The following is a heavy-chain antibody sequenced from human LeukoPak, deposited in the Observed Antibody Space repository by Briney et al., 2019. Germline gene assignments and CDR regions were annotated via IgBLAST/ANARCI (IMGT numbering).Heavy chain of an antibody. V-gene: IGHV3-21*01. D-gene: IGHD3-22*01. CDR3: ATVYYDSSAYGDLDS. Sequence: GGSLRLSYAASGIAFRSFTMHWVRQAPGKGLEWVSSITPTSTSTVYADSVKGRFTISRDNAKNSLYLQMNSLRAEDTAVYHCATVYYDSSAYGDLDSWGQGTPVTVSS. J-gene: IGHJ4*02. CDR1: GIAFRSFT. CDR2: ITPTSTST.